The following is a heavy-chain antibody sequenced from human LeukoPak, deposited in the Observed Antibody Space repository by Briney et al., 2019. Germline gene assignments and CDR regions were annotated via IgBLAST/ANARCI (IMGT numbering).Heavy chain of an antibody. CDR2: INYNGIYI. D-gene: IGHD5-24*01. Sequence: GGSLRLSCAASGLTFSSHDMTWVRQAPGKGLEYVSSINYNGIYIFSADSVKGRFTISRDNAKNSLYLEMNSLRVEDTAFYYCARIGPGRDGSNSFDQWGQGTLVIVSS. CDR3: ARIGPGRDGSNSFDQ. V-gene: IGHV3-21*01. J-gene: IGHJ4*02. CDR1: GLTFSSHD.